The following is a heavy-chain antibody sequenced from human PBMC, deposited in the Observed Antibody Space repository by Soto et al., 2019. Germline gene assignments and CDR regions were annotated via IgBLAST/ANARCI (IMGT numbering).Heavy chain of an antibody. V-gene: IGHV4-61*01. CDR3: ARENSLGYPDYYFDY. D-gene: IGHD6-13*01. CDR2: IYYSRST. J-gene: IGHJ4*02. CDR1: GGSVSSGSYY. Sequence: PSETLSLTCTVSGGSVSSGSYYWSWIRQPPGKGLEWIGYIYYSRSTNYNPSLKSRVTISVDTSKNQFSLKLSSVTAADTAVYYCARENSLGYPDYYFDYWGQGTLVTVSS.